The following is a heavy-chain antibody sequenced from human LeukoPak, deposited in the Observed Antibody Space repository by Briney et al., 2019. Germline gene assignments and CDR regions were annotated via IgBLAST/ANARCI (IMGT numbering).Heavy chain of an antibody. Sequence: ASVKVSCTASGYTFTSYYMHWVRQAPGQGLEWMGIINPSGGSTSYAQKFQGRVTMTRDTSTSTVYMELSSLRSEDTAVYYCARDREQWLGFDYWGQGTLVTVSS. V-gene: IGHV1-46*01. CDR2: INPSGGST. CDR3: ARDREQWLGFDY. D-gene: IGHD6-19*01. J-gene: IGHJ4*02. CDR1: GYTFTSYY.